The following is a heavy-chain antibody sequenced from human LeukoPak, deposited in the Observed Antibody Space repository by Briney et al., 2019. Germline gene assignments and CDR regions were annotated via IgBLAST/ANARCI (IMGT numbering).Heavy chain of an antibody. CDR1: GYTFTGYY. D-gene: IGHD6-19*01. Sequence: GASVKVSCKASGYTFTGYYMHWVRQAPGQGLEWMGRINPNSGGTNYAQKFQGRVSMTRDTSIGTAYMELSRLRSDDTAVYYCARDSLAVAGDYWGQGTLVTVSS. CDR2: INPNSGGT. V-gene: IGHV1-2*06. J-gene: IGHJ4*02. CDR3: ARDSLAVAGDY.